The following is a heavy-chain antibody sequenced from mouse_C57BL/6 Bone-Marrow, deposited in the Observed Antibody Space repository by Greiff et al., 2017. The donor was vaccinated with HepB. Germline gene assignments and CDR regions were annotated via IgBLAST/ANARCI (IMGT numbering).Heavy chain of an antibody. D-gene: IGHD1-1*01. CDR3: ARGGLAGGN. Sequence: QVQLQQSGAELARPGASVKLSCKASGYTFTSYGISWVKQRTGQGLEWIGEIYPRSGNTYYNEKFKGKATLTADKSSSTAYMEFRSLTSEDSAVYFCARGGLAGGNWGQGTLVTVSA. CDR1: GYTFTSYG. CDR2: IYPRSGNT. J-gene: IGHJ3*01. V-gene: IGHV1-81*01.